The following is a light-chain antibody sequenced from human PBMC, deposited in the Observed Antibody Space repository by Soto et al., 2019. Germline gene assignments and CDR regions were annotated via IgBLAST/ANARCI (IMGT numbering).Light chain of an antibody. CDR2: GAS. Sequence: EIVMTQSPVTLSVSPGERATLSCRASQSVSSNLAWYQQKPGQAPRLLIYGASTRATGIPVRFSGSGSGTEFTLTISSLQSEDFAVYYCQHYNNWPPWTFGQGTKAEIK. CDR1: QSVSSN. CDR3: QHYNNWPPWT. V-gene: IGKV3-15*01. J-gene: IGKJ1*01.